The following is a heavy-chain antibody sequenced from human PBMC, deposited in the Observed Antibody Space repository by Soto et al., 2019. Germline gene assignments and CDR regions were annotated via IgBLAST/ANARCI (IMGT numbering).Heavy chain of an antibody. CDR1: GFTFSSYA. Sequence: GGSLRLSCAGSGFTFSSYAMHWVRQAPGKGLEWVAVISYDGSNKYYADSVKGRFTISRDNSKNTLYLQMNSLRAEDTAVYYCARDRYYYGSGSYYFYYYYGMDVWGQGTTVTVSS. D-gene: IGHD3-10*01. CDR3: ARDRYYYGSGSYYFYYYYGMDV. V-gene: IGHV3-30-3*01. CDR2: ISYDGSNK. J-gene: IGHJ6*02.